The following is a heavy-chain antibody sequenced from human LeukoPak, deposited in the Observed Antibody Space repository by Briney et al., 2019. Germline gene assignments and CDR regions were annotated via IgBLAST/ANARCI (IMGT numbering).Heavy chain of an antibody. CDR3: YMDV. CDR1: GGSISQYY. Sequence: PSATLSLTCAVSGGSISQYYWSWLRQAPGKGLEWIGYIHASGTTTYNPSLKSRVTMSVDTSNNQFSLTLTTVTEADTAVYFYYMDVWGKGTTVTVSS. CDR2: IHASGTT. V-gene: IGHV4-4*08. J-gene: IGHJ6*03.